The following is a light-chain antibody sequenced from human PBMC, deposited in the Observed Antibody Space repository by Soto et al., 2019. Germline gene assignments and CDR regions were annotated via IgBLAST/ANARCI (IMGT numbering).Light chain of an antibody. Sequence: QSVLTQPPSVSGAPGQRVTISCTGSSSNIGAGHDVHWYQHLPGTTPKLLIYGNGNRPSGVPYRFSGSKSGTSASLAITGLQAEDEADYYCQSYDSSLSGSEVFGTGTKVTVL. CDR2: GNG. V-gene: IGLV1-40*01. CDR3: QSYDSSLSGSEV. J-gene: IGLJ1*01. CDR1: SSNIGAGHD.